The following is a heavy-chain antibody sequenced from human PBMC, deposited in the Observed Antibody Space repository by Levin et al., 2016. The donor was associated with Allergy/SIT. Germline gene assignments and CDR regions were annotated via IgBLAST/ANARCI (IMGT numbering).Heavy chain of an antibody. D-gene: IGHD3-3*01. J-gene: IGHJ4*02. CDR1: GFTFSSYA. CDR2: ISGSGVRT. Sequence: GGSLRLSCAASGFTFSSYAMSWVRQAPGKGLEWVSAISGSGVRTYYADSVKGRCTISRDNSKNTLYLQVNSLRAEDTAVYYCAKTIWSGYYERLIFDHWGQGTLVTVSS. V-gene: IGHV3-23*01. CDR3: AKTIWSGYYERLIFDH.